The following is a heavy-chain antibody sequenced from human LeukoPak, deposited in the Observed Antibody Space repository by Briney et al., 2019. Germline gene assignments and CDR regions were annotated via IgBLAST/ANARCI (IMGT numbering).Heavy chain of an antibody. V-gene: IGHV3-23*01. CDR1: GFPFCSYA. J-gene: IGHJ4*02. CDR2: ITDGADT. D-gene: IGHD1-1*01. CDR3: AKVDYWSPENYLDS. Sequence: PGGSLRLSCAASGFPFCSYAMTWVRQAPAKGLESVSVITDGADTYYADSVKGRFTISRDNSQNTVHLQMDNLRADDTAVYYCAKVDYWSPENYLDSWGQGTLVTVSS.